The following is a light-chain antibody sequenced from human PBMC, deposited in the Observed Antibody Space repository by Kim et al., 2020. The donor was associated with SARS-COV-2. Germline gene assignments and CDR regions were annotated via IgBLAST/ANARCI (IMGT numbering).Light chain of an antibody. CDR3: QQRHIYPST. V-gene: IGKV1-13*02. J-gene: IGKJ5*01. CDR2: DAS. CDR1: QVINNM. Sequence: AIQLTQSPSSLSASEGDRVTITCRASQVINNMLVWYQQKPGQAPKVLIKDASSLQSGVPSRFSGSGYGTDFTLTISRLQPEDFATYYCQQRHIYPSTFGQGTRLEIK.